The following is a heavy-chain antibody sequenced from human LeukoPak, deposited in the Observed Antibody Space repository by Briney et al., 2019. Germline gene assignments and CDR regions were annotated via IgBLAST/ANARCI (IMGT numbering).Heavy chain of an antibody. CDR3: ATASLLLWFGEFTY. Sequence: GASVKVSCKVSGYTLTELSMHWVRQAPGKGLEWMGGFDPEDGETIYAQKFQGRVTMTEDTSTDTAYMELSSLRSEDTVVYYCATASLLLWFGEFTYWGQGTLVTVSS. V-gene: IGHV1-24*01. CDR1: GYTLTELS. CDR2: FDPEDGET. D-gene: IGHD3-10*01. J-gene: IGHJ4*02.